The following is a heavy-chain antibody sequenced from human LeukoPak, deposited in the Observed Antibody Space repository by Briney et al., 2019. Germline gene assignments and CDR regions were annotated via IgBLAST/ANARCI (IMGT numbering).Heavy chain of an antibody. Sequence: GGSLRLSCAASGFTFSSYGMHWVRQAPGKGLEWVAVIWYDGSNKYYADSVKGRFTISRDNSKNTLYLQMNSLRAEDTAVYYCARDYVAAAAYYYYGMDVWGQGTTVTVSS. V-gene: IGHV3-33*01. D-gene: IGHD6-13*01. CDR1: GFTFSSYG. CDR3: ARDYVAAAAYYYYGMDV. CDR2: IWYDGSNK. J-gene: IGHJ6*02.